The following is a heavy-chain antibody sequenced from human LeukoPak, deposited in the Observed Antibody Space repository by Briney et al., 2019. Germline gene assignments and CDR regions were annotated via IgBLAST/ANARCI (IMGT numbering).Heavy chain of an antibody. J-gene: IGHJ3*02. CDR3: ARVQGHPPNGLDI. V-gene: IGHV3-30*04. Sequence: GRSLRLSCAASGFTFSSYAMHWVRQAPGKWLEWVAVISYDGSNKYYADSVKGRFTISRDNSKNTLYLQMNSLRAEDTAVYYCARVQGHPPNGLDIWGQGTMVTVSS. CDR1: GFTFSSYA. D-gene: IGHD2-8*01. CDR2: ISYDGSNK.